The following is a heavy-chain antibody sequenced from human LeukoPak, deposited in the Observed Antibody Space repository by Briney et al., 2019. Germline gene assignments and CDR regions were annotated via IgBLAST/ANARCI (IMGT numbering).Heavy chain of an antibody. Sequence: PGGSLRLSCAASGFTFSSYGMHWVRQAPGKGLEWVAVISYDGSNKYYADSVKGRFTISRNNYKNTIYLKMNSMRAEDTAVYYCAKDWHLGAFDIWGQGTMVTVSS. V-gene: IGHV3-30*18. CDR1: GFTFSSYG. CDR2: ISYDGSNK. J-gene: IGHJ3*02. CDR3: AKDWHLGAFDI.